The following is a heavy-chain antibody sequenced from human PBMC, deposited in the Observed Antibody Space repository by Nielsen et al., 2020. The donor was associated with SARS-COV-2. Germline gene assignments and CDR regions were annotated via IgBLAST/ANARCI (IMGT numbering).Heavy chain of an antibody. D-gene: IGHD4-11*01. CDR3: ARASFYDYSNYGYFDY. Sequence: SETLSLTCTVSGRSISSSSYYWGWIRQPPGKGLEWIGSIYYSGSTYYNPSLKSRVTISVDTSKNQFSLKLSSVTAADTAVYYCARASFYDYSNYGYFDYWGQGTLVTVSS. CDR2: IYYSGST. CDR1: GRSISSSSYY. V-gene: IGHV4-39*07. J-gene: IGHJ4*02.